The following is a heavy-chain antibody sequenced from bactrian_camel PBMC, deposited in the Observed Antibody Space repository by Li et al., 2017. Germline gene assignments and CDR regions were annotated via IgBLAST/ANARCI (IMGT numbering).Heavy chain of an antibody. D-gene: IGHD1*01. Sequence: VQLVESGGGAVQAGGSLRLACVASGYGYCLYDVTWYRQAPGKEREFVSSIGSESSSVYAHSVEGRFTISRDTNKATAWLQMDSLKPEDTAMYYCAADPARDAVSGAPRLTPVTGARGPKSPSP. J-gene: IGHJ6*01. CDR1: GYGYCLYD. CDR3: AADPARDAVSGAPRLTPVT. CDR2: IGSESSS. V-gene: IGHV3S53*01.